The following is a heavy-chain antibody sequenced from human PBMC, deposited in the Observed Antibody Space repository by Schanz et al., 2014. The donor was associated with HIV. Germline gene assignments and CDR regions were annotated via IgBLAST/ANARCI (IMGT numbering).Heavy chain of an antibody. V-gene: IGHV3-33*05. D-gene: IGHD3-10*01. J-gene: IGHJ4*02. Sequence: QVQLVESGGGVVQPGRSLRLSCAASGFTFSSYGMHWVRQAPGKGLEWVAGISYDGSNKYYADSVKGRFTISRDNSKNTLYLQMSSLRADDTAVYYCARDSGPGIYWGQGTLVTVSS. CDR3: ARDSGPGIY. CDR1: GFTFSSYG. CDR2: ISYDGSNK.